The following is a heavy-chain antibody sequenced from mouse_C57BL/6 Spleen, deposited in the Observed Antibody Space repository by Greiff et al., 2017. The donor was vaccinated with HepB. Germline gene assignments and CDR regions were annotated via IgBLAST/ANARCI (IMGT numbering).Heavy chain of an antibody. J-gene: IGHJ1*03. CDR3: ASRGVNYPRYFDV. Sequence: EIQLQQSGPELVKPGASVKISCKASGYTFTDYYMNWVKQSHGKSLEWIGDINPNNGGTSYNQKFKGKATLTVDKSSSTAYMELRSLTSEDSAVYYCASRGVNYPRYFDVWGTGTTVTVSS. V-gene: IGHV1-26*01. CDR1: GYTFTDYY. D-gene: IGHD2-1*01. CDR2: INPNNGGT.